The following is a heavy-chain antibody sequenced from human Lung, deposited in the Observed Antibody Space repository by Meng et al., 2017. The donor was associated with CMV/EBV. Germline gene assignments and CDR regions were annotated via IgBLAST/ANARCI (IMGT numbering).Heavy chain of an antibody. CDR1: GFTFSSYG. V-gene: IGHV3-30*02. J-gene: IGHJ6*01. Sequence: GGSLRLXCAASGFTFSSYGMHWVRQAPGKGLEWVSFIRYDGSNKYYADSVKGRFTISRDNSKNTRYLQMNSLRAEDTAVYYCAKLVRLTYCSSTNCPARRYYYYGMDVWXQGTTVTVSS. D-gene: IGHD2-2*01. CDR3: AKLVRLTYCSSTNCPARRYYYYGMDV. CDR2: IRYDGSNK.